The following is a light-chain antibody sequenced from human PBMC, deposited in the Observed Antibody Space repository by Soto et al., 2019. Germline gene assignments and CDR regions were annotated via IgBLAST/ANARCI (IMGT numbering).Light chain of an antibody. J-gene: IGLJ3*02. Sequence: QSALTQPASVSGSPGQSITISCTGTSRDVGSYNYVPWYQQRPGKAPRLMIYDVSDRPSGISIRFSGSKSGNTASLTISGLQAEDEADYFCSSYTSSSTVVFGGGTQLTVL. CDR1: SRDVGSYNY. CDR3: SSYTSSSTVV. CDR2: DVS. V-gene: IGLV2-14*01.